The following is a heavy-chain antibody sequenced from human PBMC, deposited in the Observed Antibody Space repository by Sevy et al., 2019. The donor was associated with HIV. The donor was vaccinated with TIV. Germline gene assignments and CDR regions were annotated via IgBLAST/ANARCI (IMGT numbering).Heavy chain of an antibody. J-gene: IGHJ5*02. V-gene: IGHV3-15*01. CDR1: GYTFNNAW. CDR2: IKSKTEGGSA. CDR3: TGATVFGATWFDP. D-gene: IGHD3-3*01. Sequence: GGSLRLSCAASGYTFNNAWMSWVRQAPGKGLEWLGRIKSKTEGGSAEYASPVKGRFTISRDDSKSTLYLQMNRLRTEETGVYYCTGATVFGATWFDPWGQGALVTVSS.